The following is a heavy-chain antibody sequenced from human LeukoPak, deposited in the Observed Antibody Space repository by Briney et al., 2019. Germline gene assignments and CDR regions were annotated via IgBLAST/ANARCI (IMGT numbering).Heavy chain of an antibody. V-gene: IGHV4-31*03. D-gene: IGHD3-3*01. CDR1: GGSISSGGYY. J-gene: IGHJ6*02. Sequence: SQTLSLTCTVSGGSISSGGYYCGWIRQHPGKGLEWIGYIDYSGSTHHNPSLKSRVTISVDTSKNQFSLKLTSVTAPDTPVYYCARSGAPLEWLLTTSYYYYGLDVWGQGTTVAVSS. CDR2: IDYSGST. CDR3: ARSGAPLEWLLTTSYYYYGLDV.